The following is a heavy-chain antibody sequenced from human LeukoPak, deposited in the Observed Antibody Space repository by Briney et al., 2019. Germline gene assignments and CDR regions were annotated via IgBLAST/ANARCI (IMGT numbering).Heavy chain of an antibody. Sequence: ASVKVSCKASGYTFTSYAMHWVRQAPGQRLEWMGWINAGNGNTKYSQKFQGRVTITRDASAGTAYMELSSLRSEDTAVYYCARVVLRYFDWLGYYYGMDVWGQGTTVTVSS. J-gene: IGHJ6*02. CDR1: GYTFTSYA. V-gene: IGHV1-3*01. D-gene: IGHD3-9*01. CDR2: INAGNGNT. CDR3: ARVVLRYFDWLGYYYGMDV.